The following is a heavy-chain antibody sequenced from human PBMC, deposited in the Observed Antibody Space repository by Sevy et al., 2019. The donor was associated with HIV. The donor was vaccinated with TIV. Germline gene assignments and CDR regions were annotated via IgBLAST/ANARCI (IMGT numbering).Heavy chain of an antibody. Sequence: ASVKVSCNASGYTFTKYGMNWVRQAPVQGPDWMGWINTNTGNPTYDQGFTGRFVFSLDTSVSTEHLLISSLRTDDTAVYYCARGIGQELTVIFDYWGQGTPVTVSS. CDR3: ARGIGQELTVIFDY. V-gene: IGHV7-4-1*02. J-gene: IGHJ4*02. D-gene: IGHD6-13*01. CDR1: GYTFTKYG. CDR2: INTNTGNP.